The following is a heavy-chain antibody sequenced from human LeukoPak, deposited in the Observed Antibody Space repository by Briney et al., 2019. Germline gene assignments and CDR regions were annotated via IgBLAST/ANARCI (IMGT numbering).Heavy chain of an antibody. CDR2: ISSSGSTI. CDR3: ARAQSLSGYLKYFDL. CDR1: GFTFSDYY. D-gene: IGHD3-22*01. V-gene: IGHV3-11*04. J-gene: IGHJ2*01. Sequence: PGGSLRLSCAASGFTFSDYYMSWIRQAPGKGLEWVSYISSSGSTIYYADSVKGRFTISRENAKNSLYLQMNSLRAGDTAVYYCARAQSLSGYLKYFDLWGRGTLVTVSS.